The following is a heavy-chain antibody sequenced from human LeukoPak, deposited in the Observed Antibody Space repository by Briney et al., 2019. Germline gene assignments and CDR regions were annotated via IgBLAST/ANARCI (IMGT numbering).Heavy chain of an antibody. Sequence: GGSLRLSCAASGFTFSSYAMSWVRQAPGKGLEWVSAISGSGGSTYYADSVRGRFTISRDNAKNSLYLQMNSLRAEDTAVYYCVRDNPRCCGVIPANIDDYWGQGTLVTVSS. D-gene: IGHD2-21*01. CDR3: VRDNPRCCGVIPANIDDY. V-gene: IGHV3-23*01. J-gene: IGHJ4*02. CDR1: GFTFSSYA. CDR2: ISGSGGST.